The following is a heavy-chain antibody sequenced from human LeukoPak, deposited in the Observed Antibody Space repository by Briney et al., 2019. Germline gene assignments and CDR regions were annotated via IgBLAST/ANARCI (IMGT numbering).Heavy chain of an antibody. D-gene: IGHD1-1*01. CDR2: IIPILGTA. V-gene: IGHV1-69*01. J-gene: IGHJ4*02. Sequence: SVKVSCKASGGTFGSYAISWVRHAPGQGLEWMGGIIPILGTANYAQKFQGIVTITADESTSTAYMELSSLRSEDAAVYYCARSGGLERRLGVWGQGTLVTVSS. CDR3: ARSGGLERRLGV. CDR1: GGTFGSYA.